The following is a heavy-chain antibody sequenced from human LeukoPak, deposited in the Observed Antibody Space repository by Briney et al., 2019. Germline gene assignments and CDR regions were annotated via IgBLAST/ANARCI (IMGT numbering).Heavy chain of an antibody. CDR1: GFTFSSYA. V-gene: IGHV3-30-3*01. CDR2: ISYDGSNK. J-gene: IGHJ4*02. Sequence: GGSLRLSCAASGFTFSSYAMHWVRQAPDKGLEWVAVISYDGSNKYYADSVKGRFTISRDNSKNTLYLQMNSLRAEDTAVYYCAGYSYGSFDYWGQGTLVTVSS. CDR3: AGYSYGSFDY. D-gene: IGHD5-18*01.